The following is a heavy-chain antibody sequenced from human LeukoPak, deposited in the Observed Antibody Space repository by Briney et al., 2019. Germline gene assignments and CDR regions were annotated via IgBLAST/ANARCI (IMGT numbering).Heavy chain of an antibody. V-gene: IGHV1-69*01. Sequence: SVKVSCKASGGTFSSYAISWVRQAPGQGLEWMGGIIPIFGTANYAQKFQGRVTITADESTSTAYMELSSLRSEDTAVYYCASTPYCSSTSCSKRDYYGMDVWGKGTTVTASS. J-gene: IGHJ6*04. CDR1: GGTFSSYA. CDR3: ASTPYCSSTSCSKRDYYGMDV. CDR2: IIPIFGTA. D-gene: IGHD2-2*01.